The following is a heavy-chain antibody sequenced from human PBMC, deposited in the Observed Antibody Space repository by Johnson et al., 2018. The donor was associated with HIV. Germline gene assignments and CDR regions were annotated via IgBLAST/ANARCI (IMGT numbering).Heavy chain of an antibody. Sequence: QVQLVESGGGVVQPGRSLRLSCAASGFTCSSYAMHWVRQAPGKGLEWVAGMWYDGTKKNYADSVKGRFTISRDNSKNTLYLQMSSLRAEDTAVYYCARGGIIHDAFDIWGQGTMVTVSS. V-gene: IGHV3-30*04. CDR1: GFTCSSYA. D-gene: IGHD1-1*01. CDR3: ARGGIIHDAFDI. CDR2: MWYDGTKK. J-gene: IGHJ3*02.